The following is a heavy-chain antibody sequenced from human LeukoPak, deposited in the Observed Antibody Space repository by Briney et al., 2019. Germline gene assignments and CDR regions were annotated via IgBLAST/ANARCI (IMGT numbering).Heavy chain of an antibody. Sequence: GGFLRLSCAASGFTFSSYGMHWVRQAPGKGLEWVAVISYDGSHKYSADSVRGRFTISRDNSKNTLYLQMNSLRAEDTALYYCAKASAGYDNFDYWGQGTLVTVSS. CDR3: AKASAGYDNFDY. CDR2: ISYDGSHK. D-gene: IGHD5-12*01. V-gene: IGHV3-30*18. CDR1: GFTFSSYG. J-gene: IGHJ4*02.